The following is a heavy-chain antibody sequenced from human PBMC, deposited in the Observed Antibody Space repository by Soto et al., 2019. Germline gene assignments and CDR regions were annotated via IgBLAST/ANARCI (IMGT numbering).Heavy chain of an antibody. V-gene: IGHV1-18*01. D-gene: IGHD3-9*01. CDR2: ISAYNGNT. J-gene: IGHJ3*02. Sequence: GLEWMGWISAYNGNTNYAQKLQGRVTMTTDTSTSTAYMELRSLRSDDTAVYYCAREGMKYDIPETDAASEIRGHGTMDTVTS. CDR3: AREGMKYDIPETDAASEI.